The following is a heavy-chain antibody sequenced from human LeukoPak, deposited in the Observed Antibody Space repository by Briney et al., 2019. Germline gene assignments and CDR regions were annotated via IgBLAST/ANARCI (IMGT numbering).Heavy chain of an antibody. J-gene: IGHJ4*02. D-gene: IGHD2-2*01. V-gene: IGHV4-59*01. CDR3: ARWAPSTSFDY. CDR1: GGSISSYY. Sequence: SETLSLTCTVPGGSISSYYWSWIRQPPGKGLEWIGYIYYSGSTNYNPSLKSRVTISVDTSKNQFSLKLSSVTAADTAVYYCARWAPSTSFDYWGQGTLVTVSS. CDR2: IYYSGST.